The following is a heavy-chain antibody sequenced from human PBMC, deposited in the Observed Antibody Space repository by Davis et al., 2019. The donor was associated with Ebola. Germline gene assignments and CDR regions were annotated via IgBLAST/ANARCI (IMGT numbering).Heavy chain of an antibody. CDR1: GGSFSGFY. CDR2: INHSGST. Sequence: MPSETLSLTCAVYGGSFSGFYWSWIRQPPWKVLEWIGEINHSGSTNYNPSLKSRVTISVDTSKNQFSLKLSSVTAADTAVYYCAIPYCSSTTCSLDYWGQGTLVTVSS. J-gene: IGHJ4*02. D-gene: IGHD2-2*01. V-gene: IGHV4-34*01. CDR3: AIPYCSSTTCSLDY.